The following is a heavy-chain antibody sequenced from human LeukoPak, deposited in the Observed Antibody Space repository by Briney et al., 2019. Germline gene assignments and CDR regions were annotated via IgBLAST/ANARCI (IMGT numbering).Heavy chain of an antibody. D-gene: IGHD1-26*01. CDR1: GYTFASYY. Sequence: GASVKVSCKASGYTFASYYMHWVRQAPGQGLGWMGIINPSGGSTTYAQKFQGRVTMTRDTSTSTVYMELSSLRSEDTAVYYCARDSTPTYYSGTYYFEYWGQGTLVTVSS. CDR2: INPSGGST. V-gene: IGHV1-46*01. CDR3: ARDSTPTYYSGTYYFEY. J-gene: IGHJ4*02.